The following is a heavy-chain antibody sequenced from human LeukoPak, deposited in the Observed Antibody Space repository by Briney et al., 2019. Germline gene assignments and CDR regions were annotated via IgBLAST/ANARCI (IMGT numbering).Heavy chain of an antibody. J-gene: IGHJ6*03. CDR2: IYTSGST. Sequence: SETLSLTCTVSGGSISSGSYYWSWIRQPAGKGLEWIGRIYTSGSTNYNPSLKSRVTISVDTSKNQFSLKLSSVTAADTAVYYCARDGPYYGSGSYYYYYMDVWGKGTTVTISS. V-gene: IGHV4-61*02. CDR1: GGSISSGSYY. D-gene: IGHD3-10*01. CDR3: ARDGPYYGSGSYYYYYMDV.